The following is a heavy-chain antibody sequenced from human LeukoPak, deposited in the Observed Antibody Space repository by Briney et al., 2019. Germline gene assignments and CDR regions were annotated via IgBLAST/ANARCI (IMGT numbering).Heavy chain of an antibody. CDR1: GFTFSSYA. CDR2: ISYDGSNK. J-gene: IGHJ6*02. V-gene: IGHV3-30-3*01. D-gene: IGHD2-8*01. Sequence: GRSLRLSCAASGFTFSSYAMHWVRQAPGKGLEWVAVISYDGSNKYYADSVKGRFTIFRDNSKNTLYLQMNSLRAEDTAVYYCASHCTNGVCYTLPEGGMDVWGQGTTVTVSS. CDR3: ASHCTNGVCYTLPEGGMDV.